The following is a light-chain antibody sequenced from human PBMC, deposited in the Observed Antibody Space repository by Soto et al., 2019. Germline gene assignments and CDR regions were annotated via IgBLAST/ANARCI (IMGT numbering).Light chain of an antibody. J-gene: IGKJ5*01. CDR1: QSVSSSY. CDR2: AAS. Sequence: EIVLTQSPGTLSLSPGERATLSCRASQSVSSSYIAWYQQKPGQAPRLLIYAASSRATGIPDRFSGSGSGTYFTLTICRLEPEDFSVYYCQQYGSSPISFGQGTRLEIK. CDR3: QQYGSSPIS. V-gene: IGKV3-20*01.